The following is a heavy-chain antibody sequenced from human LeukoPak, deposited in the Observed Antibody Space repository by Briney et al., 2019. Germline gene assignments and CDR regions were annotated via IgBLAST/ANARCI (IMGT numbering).Heavy chain of an antibody. CDR1: GFTFSSYS. V-gene: IGHV3-30*03. J-gene: IGHJ4*02. CDR2: ISYDGSNE. CDR3: AREEQYYFDY. Sequence: GGSLRLSCVASGFTFSSYSMNWVRQVPGKGLEWVSFISYDGSNEYYADSVKGRFTISRDNSKNTLYLQMNSLRAEDTAVYYCAREEQYYFDYWGQGTLVTVSS. D-gene: IGHD1/OR15-1a*01.